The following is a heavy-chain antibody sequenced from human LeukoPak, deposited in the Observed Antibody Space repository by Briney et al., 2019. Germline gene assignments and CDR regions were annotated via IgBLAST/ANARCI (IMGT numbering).Heavy chain of an antibody. CDR2: INHNSGGT. CDR3: ARVRVQLERRDWFDP. J-gene: IGHJ5*02. CDR1: GYTFTGYY. Sequence: ASVKVSCKASGYTFTGYYMHWVRQAPGQGLEWMGWINHNSGGTNYAQNFQGRVTMTRDTSISTAYMELSRLRSDDTAVYYCARVRVQLERRDWFDPWGQGTLVTVSS. V-gene: IGHV1-2*02. D-gene: IGHD1-1*01.